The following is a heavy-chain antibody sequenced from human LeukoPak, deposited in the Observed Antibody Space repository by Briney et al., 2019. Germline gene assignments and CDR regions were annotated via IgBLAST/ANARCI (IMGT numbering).Heavy chain of an antibody. CDR1: GFTFSDYY. Sequence: GGSLRLSCAASGFTFSDYYMNWIRQAPGKGLEWVAVISYDGSNKYYADSVKGRFTISRDNSKNTLYLQMNSLRAEDTAVYYCARVPGSRGYWGQGTLVTVSS. CDR2: ISYDGSNK. J-gene: IGHJ4*02. CDR3: ARVPGSRGY. D-gene: IGHD3-10*01. V-gene: IGHV3-30-3*01.